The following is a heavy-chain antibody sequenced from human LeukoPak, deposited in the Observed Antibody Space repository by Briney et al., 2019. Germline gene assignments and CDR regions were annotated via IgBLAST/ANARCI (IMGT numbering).Heavy chain of an antibody. CDR2: IYYSGST. V-gene: IGHV4-59*08. CDR1: GGSISSYY. CDR3: ARRALPYYYDSSGYYGPEDWFDP. Sequence: SETLSLTCTVSGGSISSYYWSLIRQPPGKGLEWIGYIYYSGSTNYNPSPKSRVTISVDTSKNQFSLKLSSVTAADTAVYYCARRALPYYYDSSGYYGPEDWFDPWGQGTLVTVSS. J-gene: IGHJ5*02. D-gene: IGHD3-22*01.